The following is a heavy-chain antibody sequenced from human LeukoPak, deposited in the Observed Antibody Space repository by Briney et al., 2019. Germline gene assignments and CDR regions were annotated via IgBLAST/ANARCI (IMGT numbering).Heavy chain of an antibody. Sequence: GGSLRLSCAASGFTFSSYSMNWVPQAPGKGLQWVSSISSSSSYYADSVKGRFTISRDNAKNSLYLQMNSLRAEDTAVYYCARVGRGYSYGYWGQGTLVTVSS. J-gene: IGHJ4*02. CDR1: GFTFSSYS. CDR3: ARVGRGYSYGY. D-gene: IGHD5-18*01. V-gene: IGHV3-21*01. CDR2: ISSSSS.